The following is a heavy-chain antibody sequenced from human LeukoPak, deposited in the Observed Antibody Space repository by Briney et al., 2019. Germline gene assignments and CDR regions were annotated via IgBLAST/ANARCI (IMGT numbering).Heavy chain of an antibody. CDR1: GFTFTSSA. V-gene: IGHV1-58*01. CDR3: ARDPYSSGPDAFDI. J-gene: IGHJ3*02. CDR2: IVVGSGNT. Sequence: ASVKVSCKASGFTFTSSAVQWVRQARGQRLEWIGWIVVGSGNTNYAQKFQERVTITRDMSTSTVYMELSSLRSEDTAAYYCARDPYSSGPDAFDIWGQGTMVTVPS. D-gene: IGHD6-19*01.